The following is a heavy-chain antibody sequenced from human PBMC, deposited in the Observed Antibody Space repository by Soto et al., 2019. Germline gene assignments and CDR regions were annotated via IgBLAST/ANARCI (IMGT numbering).Heavy chain of an antibody. CDR1: GGSVNNKTYY. V-gene: IGHV4-61*01. CDR2: VYYSGTT. Sequence: SETLSLTCSVSGGSVNNKTYYWSWIRQPPGKRLEWIGYVYYSGTTNYNPSLKSRVTISIDMSKNQFSLRLSPVTAADTALYYCARTTAVPNTLRSRYFFDFWGQGTLVTSPQ. CDR3: ARTTAVPNTLRSRYFFDF. J-gene: IGHJ4*02. D-gene: IGHD3-9*01.